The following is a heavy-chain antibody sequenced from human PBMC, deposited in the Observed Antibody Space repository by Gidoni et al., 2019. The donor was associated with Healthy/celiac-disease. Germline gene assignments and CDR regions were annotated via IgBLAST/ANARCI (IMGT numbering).Heavy chain of an antibody. D-gene: IGHD5-12*01. V-gene: IGHV1-2*04. CDR2: INPNSGGT. CDR1: GYTFTGYY. CDR3: ARSRDGYNLDAHYYYYYGMDV. Sequence: QVQLVQSGAEVKKPGASVKVSCKASGYTFTGYYMHWVRQAPGQGLEWMGWINPNSGGTNYAQKFQGWVTMTRDTSISTAYMELSRLRSDDTAVYYCARSRDGYNLDAHYYYYYGMDVWGQGTTVTVSS. J-gene: IGHJ6*02.